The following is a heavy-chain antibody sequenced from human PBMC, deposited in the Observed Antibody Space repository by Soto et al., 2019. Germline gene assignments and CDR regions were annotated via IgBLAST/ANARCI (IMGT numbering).Heavy chain of an antibody. CDR3: AKLGYCSSTSCYRYWYFDL. CDR1: GFTFSSYA. CDR2: ISGSGGST. D-gene: IGHD2-2*01. J-gene: IGHJ2*01. Sequence: EVQLLESGGGLVQPGGSLRLSCAASGFTFSSYAMSWVRQAPGKGLEWVSAISGSGGSTYYADSVKGRFTISRDNSTNTLYLQMNSLRAEDTAVYYCAKLGYCSSTSCYRYWYFDLWGRGTLVTVSS. V-gene: IGHV3-23*01.